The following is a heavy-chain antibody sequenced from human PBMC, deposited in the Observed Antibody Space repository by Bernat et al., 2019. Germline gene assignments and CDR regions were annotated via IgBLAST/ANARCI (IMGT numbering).Heavy chain of an antibody. V-gene: IGHV2-70*17. CDR1: GFALTTTGMC. CDR3: VRIRKDSRGSFYPLDY. J-gene: IGHJ4*02. D-gene: IGHD3-22*01. CDR2: IDWDDDK. Sequence: QVTLRESGPALVKPTQTLTLTSTFPGFALTTTGMCVSWFRQPPGKALEWFARIDWDDDKFLNTSLKTRLTISKDTSKNQVVLIMTNMDTVDTATYYCVRIRKDSRGSFYPLDYWGQGTLVTVSS.